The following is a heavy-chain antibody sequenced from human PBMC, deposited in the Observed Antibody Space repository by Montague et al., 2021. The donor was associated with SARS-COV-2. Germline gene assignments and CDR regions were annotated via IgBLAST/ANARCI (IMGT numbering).Heavy chain of an antibody. CDR3: ALSLSYGYYYYGMDV. J-gene: IGHJ6*02. Sequence: CAISGDSDAGEDARWRWDRQTPELDLEGLGGRCYRSKWYNDYAVSVKSRITINPDTSKNQFSLQLNSVTPEDTAVYYCALSLSYGYYYYGMDVWGQGTTVTVSS. V-gene: IGHV6-1*01. CDR2: RCYRSKWYN. CDR1: GDSDAGEDAR. D-gene: IGHD3-16*01.